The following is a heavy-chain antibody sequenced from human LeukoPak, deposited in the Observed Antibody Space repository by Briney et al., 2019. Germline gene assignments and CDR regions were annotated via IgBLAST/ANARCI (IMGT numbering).Heavy chain of an antibody. CDR2: IKCDGSST. D-gene: IGHD4/OR15-4a*01. Sequence: PGRSLRLSCAASGFTFSSYWMHWVRQAPGKGLEWVSRIKCDGSSTTYASSVKGRSTISRANAKNPPYLQVNSLAAEDTAVDYCAGARRQDGFDFWGQGTLVTVSS. V-gene: IGHV3-74*03. CDR1: GFTFSSYW. CDR3: AGARRQDGFDF. J-gene: IGHJ4*03.